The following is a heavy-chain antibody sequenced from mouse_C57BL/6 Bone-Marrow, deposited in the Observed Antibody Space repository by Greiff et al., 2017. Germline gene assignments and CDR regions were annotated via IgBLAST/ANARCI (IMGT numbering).Heavy chain of an antibody. J-gene: IGHJ2*01. CDR1: GYTFTSYW. CDR2: IHPNSGST. CDR3: ARSTVHFDY. V-gene: IGHV1-64*01. Sequence: QVQLQQPGAELVKPGASVKLSCKASGYTFTSYWMHWVKQRPGQGLEWIGMIHPNSGSTDYNEKFKSKATLTVDKSSSTAYMQLRSLTSEDAAVYYCARSTVHFDYWGQGTTLTVSS.